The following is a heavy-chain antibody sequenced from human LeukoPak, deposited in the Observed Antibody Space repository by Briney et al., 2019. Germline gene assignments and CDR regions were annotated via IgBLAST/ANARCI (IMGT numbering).Heavy chain of an antibody. CDR2: IYTSGST. D-gene: IGHD6-13*01. CDR3: ARDLQDIAAAGTSWFDP. V-gene: IGHV4-4*07. Sequence: SETLSLTCTVSGGSISSYYWSWIRQPAGKGLEWIGRIYTSGSTNYNPSLKSRVTMSVDTSKNQFSLKLSSVTAADTAVYYCARDLQDIAAAGTSWFDPWGQGTPVTVSS. J-gene: IGHJ5*02. CDR1: GGSISSYY.